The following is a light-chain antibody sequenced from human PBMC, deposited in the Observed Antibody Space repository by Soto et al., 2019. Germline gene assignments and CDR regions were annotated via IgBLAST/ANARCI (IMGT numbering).Light chain of an antibody. V-gene: IGKV1-39*01. CDR3: QQLDSFPLT. CDR2: AAS. CDR1: EIISSY. Sequence: DIQLTQSPSTLSASVGDRITITCRASEIISSYLNWYQQKPGRAPKLLIFAASNLQSGVPVRFSGSGSGTDFILSINSLQPEDVATYYCQQLDSFPLTFGQGTRLEIK. J-gene: IGKJ5*01.